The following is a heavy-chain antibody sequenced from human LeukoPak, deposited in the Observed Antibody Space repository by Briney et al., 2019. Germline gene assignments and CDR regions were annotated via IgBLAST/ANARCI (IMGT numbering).Heavy chain of an antibody. V-gene: IGHV4-59*01. Sequence: AETLSLTCTVSGLSITNYYWTWLRQPPGRGLEWIGCISFSGSTNYNPSLKSRVTISLDPSNSQFSLRLTSVTAADTAVYYCARISPSSGTYWGNLYYYMDVWGKGTTVTVSS. CDR3: ARISPSSGTYWGNLYYYMDV. CDR1: GLSITNYY. D-gene: IGHD1-26*01. CDR2: ISFSGST. J-gene: IGHJ6*03.